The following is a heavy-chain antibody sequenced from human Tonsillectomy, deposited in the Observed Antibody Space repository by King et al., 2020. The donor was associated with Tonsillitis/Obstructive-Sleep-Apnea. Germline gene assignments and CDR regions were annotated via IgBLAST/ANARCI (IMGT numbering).Heavy chain of an antibody. CDR1: GFTFDDYG. V-gene: IGHV3-9*01. CDR2: IRWNCGSI. Sequence: DVQLVESGGALVQPGRSLRLSCAASGFTFDDYGVHWVRHAPGKGLEWVSGIRWNCGSIVFADSVKGRFTISRENAKNSMYMQMNSLRVEDAALYYCAKEGGSGGFDYWGQGTLVTVSS. J-gene: IGHJ4*02. CDR3: AKEGGSGGFDY. D-gene: IGHD2-15*01.